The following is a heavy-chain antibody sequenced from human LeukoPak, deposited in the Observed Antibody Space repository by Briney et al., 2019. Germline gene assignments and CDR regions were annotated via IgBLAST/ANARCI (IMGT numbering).Heavy chain of an antibody. D-gene: IGHD3-16*01. Sequence: PGGSLRLSCAVSGFTVTDYYMNWIRQAPGKGLEWVSYISTGGYPTYYADSVKGRFTISRDTATNTLYLKMNSLRVDDTGVYYCARRLHVDVWGRGPTVTVSS. CDR3: ARRLHVDV. CDR1: GFTVTDYY. V-gene: IGHV3-11*04. CDR2: ISTGGYPT. J-gene: IGHJ6*04.